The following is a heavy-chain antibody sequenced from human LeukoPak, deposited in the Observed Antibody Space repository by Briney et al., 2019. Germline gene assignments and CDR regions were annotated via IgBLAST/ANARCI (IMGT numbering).Heavy chain of an antibody. CDR2: IIPILGIA. V-gene: IGHV1-69*04. D-gene: IGHD6-19*01. CDR3: ARDLKPYSSGWYDYFDY. CDR1: GGTFSSYA. Sequence: SVKVSCKASGGTFSSYAISWVRQAPGQGLEWMGRIIPILGIANYAQKFQGRVTITADKSTRTAYMELSSLRSEDTAVYYCARDLKPYSSGWYDYFDYWGQGTLVTVSS. J-gene: IGHJ4*02.